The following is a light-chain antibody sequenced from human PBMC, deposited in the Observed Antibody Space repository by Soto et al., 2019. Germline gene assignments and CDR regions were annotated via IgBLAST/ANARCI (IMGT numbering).Light chain of an antibody. Sequence: IQLTQSPSSLSASVGDRVTITCRASQGISSYLAWYQQKPGKAPKLLIYAASTLQSGVPSRFSGSGSGTDFTLTISSLQPEDFATYSCQQLNSYPPWTFGQGTKVHIK. CDR2: AAS. J-gene: IGKJ1*01. CDR1: QGISSY. CDR3: QQLNSYPPWT. V-gene: IGKV1-9*01.